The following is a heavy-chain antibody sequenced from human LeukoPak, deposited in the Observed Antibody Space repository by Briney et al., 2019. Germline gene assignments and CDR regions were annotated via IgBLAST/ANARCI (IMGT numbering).Heavy chain of an antibody. V-gene: IGHV4-59*05. CDR1: GGSISSYY. CDR2: IYYSGST. CDR3: ARQKRDGFDY. J-gene: IGHJ4*02. Sequence: PSETLSLTCTVSGGSISSYYWSWIRQPPGKGLEWIGSIYYSGSTYYNPSLKSRVTISVDTSKNQFPLKLSSVTAADTAVYYCARQKRDGFDYWGQGTLVTVSS. D-gene: IGHD5-24*01.